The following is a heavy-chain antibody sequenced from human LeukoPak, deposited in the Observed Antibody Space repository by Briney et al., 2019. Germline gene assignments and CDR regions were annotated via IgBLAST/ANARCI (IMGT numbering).Heavy chain of an antibody. D-gene: IGHD4-11*01. CDR2: ISWNSGSI. Sequence: GRSLRLSCVASGFTFDDYAMYWVRQAPGKGLEWVSGISWNSGSIGYADSVKGRFTISRDNAKNSLYLQMNSLRAEDMALYYCAKGIDYSVNTGAFDIWGQGTMVTVSS. V-gene: IGHV3-9*03. CDR1: GFTFDDYA. J-gene: IGHJ3*02. CDR3: AKGIDYSVNTGAFDI.